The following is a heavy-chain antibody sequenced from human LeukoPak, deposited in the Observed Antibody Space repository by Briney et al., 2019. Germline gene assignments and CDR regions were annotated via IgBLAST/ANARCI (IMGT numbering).Heavy chain of an antibody. V-gene: IGHV4-39*07. J-gene: IGHJ3*02. CDR2: IYYSGST. D-gene: IGHD3-3*01. CDR3: ARVGGLRFLEWLLYRYAFDI. Sequence: SETLSLTCTVSGGSISSSSYYWGWIRQPPGKGLEWIGSIYYSGSTYYNPSLKSRVTISVDTSKNQFSLKLSSVTAADTAVYYCARVGGLRFLEWLLYRYAFDIWGQGTMVTVSS. CDR1: GGSISSSSYY.